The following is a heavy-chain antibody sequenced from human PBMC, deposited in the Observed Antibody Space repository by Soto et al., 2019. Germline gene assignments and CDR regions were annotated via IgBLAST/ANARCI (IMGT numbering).Heavy chain of an antibody. V-gene: IGHV1-69*12. J-gene: IGHJ6*02. D-gene: IGHD5-18*01. CDR1: GGTFSSYA. CDR3: AKDRGYSYGNYYYYGMDV. CDR2: IIPIFGTP. Sequence: QVQLVQSGAEVKKPGSSVKVSCKASGGTFSSYAISWVRQAPGQGLEWMGGIIPIFGTPNYAQKFQGRVTSTADESTSTACMELSSLRSEDTAVYYCAKDRGYSYGNYYYYGMDVWGQGTTVTVSS.